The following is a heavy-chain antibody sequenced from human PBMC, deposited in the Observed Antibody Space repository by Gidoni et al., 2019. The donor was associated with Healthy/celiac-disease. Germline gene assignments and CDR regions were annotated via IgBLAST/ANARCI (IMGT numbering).Heavy chain of an antibody. J-gene: IGHJ6*02. CDR2: IYPGASAT. CDR3: ARVPYYYYGMDV. Sequence: EVQLVQSGAEVKKTGESLKISCKGSGYSFTNYWIGWVRQMPGKGLEWMGIIYPGASATRSSPSFQGQVTISADKSISTAYLQWNSLKASDIAMYYCARVPYYYYGMDVWGQGTTVTVSS. CDR1: GYSFTNYW. V-gene: IGHV5-51*01.